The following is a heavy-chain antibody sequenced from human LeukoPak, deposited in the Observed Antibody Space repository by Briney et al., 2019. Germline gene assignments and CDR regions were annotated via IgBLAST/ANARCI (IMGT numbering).Heavy chain of an antibody. V-gene: IGHV3-21*04. J-gene: IGHJ4*02. CDR3: ARDRFSGSYPLDY. CDR1: GFTFSSYE. Sequence: AGGSLRLSCAASGFTFSSYEMNWVRQAPGKGLEWVSSISSSSSYIYYADSVKGRFTISRDNAKNSLYLQMNSLRAEDTAVYYCARDRFSGSYPLDYWGQGTLVTVSS. CDR2: ISSSSSYI. D-gene: IGHD1-26*01.